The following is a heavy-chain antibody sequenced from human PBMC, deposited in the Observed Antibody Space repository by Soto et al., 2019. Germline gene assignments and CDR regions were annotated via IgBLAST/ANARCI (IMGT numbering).Heavy chain of an antibody. J-gene: IGHJ6*03. V-gene: IGHV6-1*01. CDR3: AREDGVGYSSSWYSAPSRYYMDV. Sequence: SQTLSLTCAISGDSVSSNSAAWNWIRQSPSRGLEWLGRTYYRSKWYNDYAVSVKSRITINPDTSKNKFSLQLNFVTPRDTAVYYCAREDGVGYSSSWYSAPSRYYMDVWGKGTTVTVSS. CDR2: TYYRSKWYN. CDR1: GDSVSSNSAA. D-gene: IGHD6-13*01.